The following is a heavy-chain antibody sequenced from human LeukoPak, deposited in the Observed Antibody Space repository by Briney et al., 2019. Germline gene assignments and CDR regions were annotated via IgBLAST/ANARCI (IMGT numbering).Heavy chain of an antibody. D-gene: IGHD6-13*01. Sequence: SDTLSLTCTVSGGSISSYYWSWIRQPPGKGLEWIGYINYSGSNNYNPSLKSRVTISVDTSKNQFSLKLSSVTAADTAVYYCAREFSSSSWYYFDYWGQGTLVTVSS. CDR3: AREFSSSSWYYFDY. CDR1: GGSISSYY. J-gene: IGHJ4*02. CDR2: INYSGSN. V-gene: IGHV4-59*01.